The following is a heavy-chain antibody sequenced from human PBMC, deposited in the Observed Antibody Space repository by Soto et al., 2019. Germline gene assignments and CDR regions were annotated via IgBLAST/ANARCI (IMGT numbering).Heavy chain of an antibody. CDR2: IYYSGST. D-gene: IGHD1-7*01. CDR1: GGSISSGDYY. J-gene: IGHJ4*02. Sequence: KTSETLSLTCTVSGGSISSGDYYWSWIRQPPGKGLEWIGYIYYSGSTYYNPSLKSRVTISVDTSKNQSSLKLSSVTAADTAVYYCARGVVRNYVFDYWGQGTLVTVSS. V-gene: IGHV4-30-4*01. CDR3: ARGVVRNYVFDY.